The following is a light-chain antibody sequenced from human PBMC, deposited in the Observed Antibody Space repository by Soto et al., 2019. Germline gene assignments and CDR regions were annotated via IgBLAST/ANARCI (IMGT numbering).Light chain of an antibody. J-gene: IGKJ4*01. CDR3: QERNRWPRGT. CDR1: QSVSVN. CDR2: SAS. V-gene: IGKV3-11*01. Sequence: EVVLTQSPAILSLSPGERATLSCRASQSVSVNFAWYQHKPGQAPRPLIYSASDRAPGIPARFSGSGSGTDFTLTISRLEPEDFAVYYCQERNRWPRGTFGAGTKVEIK.